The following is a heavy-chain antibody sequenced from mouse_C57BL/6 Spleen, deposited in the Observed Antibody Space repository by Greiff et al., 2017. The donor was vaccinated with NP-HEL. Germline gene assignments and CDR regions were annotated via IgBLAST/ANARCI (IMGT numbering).Heavy chain of an antibody. D-gene: IGHD1-1*01. CDR3: TEDYGSSYPYYFDY. V-gene: IGHV6-3*01. J-gene: IGHJ2*01. CDR2: IRLKSDNYAT. Sequence: EVKVEESGGGLVQPGGSMKLSCVASGFTFSNYWMNWVRQSPEKGLEWVAQIRLKSDNYATHYAESVKGRFTISRDDSKSSVYLQMNNLRAEDTGIYYCTEDYGSSYPYYFDYWGQGTTLTVSS. CDR1: GFTFSNYW.